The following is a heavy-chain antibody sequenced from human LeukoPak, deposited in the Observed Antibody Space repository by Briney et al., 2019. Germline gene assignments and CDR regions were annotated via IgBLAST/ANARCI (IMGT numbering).Heavy chain of an antibody. V-gene: IGHV3-53*01. Sequence: GESLRLTCAASGFSVSNKYMSWVRQAPGKGLEWVSVIYTGGDTYYADSVGGRFTISRDNFKNTVNLQINSLRAEDTALYYCAGGQMFTSGGFDDWGQGTLVTVSS. D-gene: IGHD6-19*01. CDR3: AGGQMFTSGGFDD. CDR1: GFSVSNKY. J-gene: IGHJ4*02. CDR2: IYTGGDT.